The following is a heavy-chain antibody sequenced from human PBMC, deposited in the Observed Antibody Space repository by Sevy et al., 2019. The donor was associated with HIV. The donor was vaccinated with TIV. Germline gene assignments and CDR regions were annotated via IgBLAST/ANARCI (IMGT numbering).Heavy chain of an antibody. D-gene: IGHD2-15*01. V-gene: IGHV1-2*02. J-gene: IGHJ3*02. CDR1: GYTFTGYY. CDR3: ARGGGWWEPEDAFHI. Sequence: ASVKVSCRTSGYTFTGYYIHWVRQAPGQGLEWMGWINPNSGGTNYAQKFQGRVTMTTDTSISTAYMELSKLRSDDMAVYYCARGGGWWEPEDAFHICGQGTMVTVSS. CDR2: INPNSGGT.